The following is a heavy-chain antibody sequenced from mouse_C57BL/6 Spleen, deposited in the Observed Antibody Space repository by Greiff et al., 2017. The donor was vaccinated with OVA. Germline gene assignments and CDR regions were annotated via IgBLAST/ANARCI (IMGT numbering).Heavy chain of an antibody. CDR3: ARRLREWYAMDY. CDR2: IDPSDSYT. D-gene: IGHD1-1*01. J-gene: IGHJ4*01. Sequence: QVQLQQPGAELVMPGASVKLSCKASGYTFTSYWMHWVKQRPGQGLEWIGEIDPSDSYTNYNQKFKGKSTLTVDKSSSTAYMQLSSLTSEDSAVYYCARRLREWYAMDYWGQGTSVTVSS. V-gene: IGHV1-69*01. CDR1: GYTFTSYW.